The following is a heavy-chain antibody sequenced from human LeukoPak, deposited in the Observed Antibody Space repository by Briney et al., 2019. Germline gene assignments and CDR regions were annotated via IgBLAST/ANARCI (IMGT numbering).Heavy chain of an antibody. CDR1: GYTFTGYY. CDR3: ARDSSSSWSSFDP. J-gene: IGHJ5*02. CDR2: INPNSGGT. D-gene: IGHD6-13*01. V-gene: IGHV1-2*02. Sequence: ASVKVSCKASGYTFTGYYMHWVRQAPGQGLEWMGWINPNSGGTNYAQKFQGRVTMTRDTSISTACMELSRLRSDDTAVYYCARDSSSSWSSFDPWGQGTLVTVSS.